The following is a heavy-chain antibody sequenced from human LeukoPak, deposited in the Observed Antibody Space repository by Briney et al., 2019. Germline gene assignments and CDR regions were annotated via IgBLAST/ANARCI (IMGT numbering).Heavy chain of an antibody. CDR3: ARVSGSRVGNFDF. CDR2: IYHSGST. CDR1: GGSISSSNW. Sequence: SETLSLTCAVSGGSISSSNWWSWVRQPPGKGLEWIGEIYHSGSTNYNPSLKSRVTTSVDTSRNQFSLKLSSVTAADTAVYYCARVSGSRVGNFDFWGQGTLVTVSS. V-gene: IGHV4-4*02. J-gene: IGHJ4*02. D-gene: IGHD3-10*01.